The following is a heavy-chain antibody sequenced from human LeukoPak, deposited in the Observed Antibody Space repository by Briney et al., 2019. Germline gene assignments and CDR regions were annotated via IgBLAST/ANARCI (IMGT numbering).Heavy chain of an antibody. CDR1: GDSPTYDY. Sequence: PSETLSLTCNVSGDSPTYDYWSSIRHTPGRGLECVAQIYYSGGTKHNPSLKSRVTITVDTSKNQFYLTLSSVTAADTAFYYCARGLTGSYGLSSFDIWGQGSLVTVSS. CDR3: ARGLTGSYGLSSFDI. J-gene: IGHJ4*02. V-gene: IGHV4-59*01. D-gene: IGHD1-26*01. CDR2: IYYSGGT.